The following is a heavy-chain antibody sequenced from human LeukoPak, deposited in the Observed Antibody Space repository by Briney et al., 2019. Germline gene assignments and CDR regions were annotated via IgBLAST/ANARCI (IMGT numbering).Heavy chain of an antibody. CDR1: GFNFRNYA. D-gene: IGHD2/OR15-2a*01. CDR2: LSDSGYSP. CDR3: AKDPGSFPYFFDF. J-gene: IGHJ4*02. Sequence: GGSLRLSCAASGFNFRNYAMNWVRQAPGKGLEWVSSLSDSGYSPYYADSVRGRFTISRDNSENTLYLQMNSLRDDDTAIYYCAKDPGSFPYFFDFWGQGTLVTVSS. V-gene: IGHV3-23*01.